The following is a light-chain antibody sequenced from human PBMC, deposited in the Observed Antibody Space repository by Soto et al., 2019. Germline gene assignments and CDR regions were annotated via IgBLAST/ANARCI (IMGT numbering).Light chain of an antibody. J-gene: IGKJ4*01. V-gene: IGKV3-15*01. CDR2: GAS. CDR1: QSVSTN. Sequence: EIVMTQSPATLYVSPGERATLSCRASQSVSTNLAWYQQKPGQGPRLLIFGASTRAIGIPARFSGSGSGTDFTLTISSLQSEDFAVYYCQHYNELPLTFGGGTKVDIK. CDR3: QHYNELPLT.